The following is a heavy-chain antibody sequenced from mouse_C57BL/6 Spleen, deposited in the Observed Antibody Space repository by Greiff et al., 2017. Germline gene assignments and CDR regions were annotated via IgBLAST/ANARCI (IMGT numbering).Heavy chain of an antibody. CDR1: GYSFTGYY. J-gene: IGHJ4*01. CDR2: INPSTGGT. Sequence: VQLQQSGPELVKPGASVKISCKASGYSFTGYYMNWVKQSPEKSLEWIGEINPSTGGTTYNQKFKAKATLTVDKSSSTAYMQLKSLTSEDSAVYYCARWEVTGRAMDYWGQGTSVTVSS. D-gene: IGHD4-1*01. V-gene: IGHV1-42*01. CDR3: ARWEVTGRAMDY.